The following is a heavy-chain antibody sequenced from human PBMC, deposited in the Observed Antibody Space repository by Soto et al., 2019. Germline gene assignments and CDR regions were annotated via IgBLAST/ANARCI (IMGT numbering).Heavy chain of an antibody. CDR1: GGSFSGYY. CDR2: INHGGST. D-gene: IGHD3-9*01. Sequence: SETLSLTCAVYGGSFSGYYWSWIRQPPGKGLEWIGEINHGGSTNYNPSLKSRVTISVDTSKNQFSLKLSSVTAADTAVYYCARGKGNFDWLFIPPDYWGQGTLVTVSS. CDR3: ARGKGNFDWLFIPPDY. V-gene: IGHV4-34*01. J-gene: IGHJ4*02.